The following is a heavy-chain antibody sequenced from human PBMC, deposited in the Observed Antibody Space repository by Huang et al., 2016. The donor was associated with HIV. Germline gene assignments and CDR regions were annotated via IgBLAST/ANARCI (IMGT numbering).Heavy chain of an antibody. CDR2: IKGDGRT. Sequence: QVQLVQSGAEVEKPGASVNLSCKASGFNFLTYALHWVRQAPGQRLEWMGWIKGDGRTKYAQKMQGRVTITRDRSASTVDVDFKSLTYEDTAVYYCARDKEAGTPFFDPWGQGTLVTVSS. D-gene: IGHD6-19*01. V-gene: IGHV1-3*01. J-gene: IGHJ5*02. CDR3: ARDKEAGTPFFDP. CDR1: GFNFLTYA.